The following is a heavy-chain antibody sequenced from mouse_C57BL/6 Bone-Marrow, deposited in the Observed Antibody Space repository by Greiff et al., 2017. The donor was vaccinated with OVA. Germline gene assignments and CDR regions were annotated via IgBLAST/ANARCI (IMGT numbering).Heavy chain of an antibody. D-gene: IGHD2-1*01. V-gene: IGHV1-64*01. J-gene: IGHJ2*01. CDR1: GYTFTSYW. CDR3: ARVNYIWYFDY. CDR2: IHPNSGST. Sequence: QVQLQQPGAELVKPGASVKLSCKASGYTFTSYWMHWVKQRPGQGLEWIGMIHPNSGSTNYNEKFKSKATLTVDKSSSTAYMQLSSLTSEDSAVYYCARVNYIWYFDYWGQGTTLTVSS.